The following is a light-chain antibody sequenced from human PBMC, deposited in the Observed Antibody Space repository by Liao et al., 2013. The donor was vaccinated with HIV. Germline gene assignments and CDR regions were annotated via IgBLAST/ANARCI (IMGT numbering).Light chain of an antibody. CDR1: KLGDKY. CDR3: QAWGSNTAV. J-gene: IGLJ2*01. Sequence: SYELTQPPSVSVSPGQTASITCSGDKLGDKYATWYQHKPGQSPVMVIYQDIQRPSGIPERFSGSNSANTATLTISGTQDVDEADYYCQAWGSNTAVFGGGTKLTVL. V-gene: IGLV3-1*01. CDR2: QDI.